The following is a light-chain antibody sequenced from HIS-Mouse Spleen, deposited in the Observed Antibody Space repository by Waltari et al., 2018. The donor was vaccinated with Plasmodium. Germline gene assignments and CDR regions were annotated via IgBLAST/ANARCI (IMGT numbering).Light chain of an antibody. J-gene: IGLJ2*01. V-gene: IGLV3-1*01. CDR2: QDS. CDR3: QAWDSSTVV. CDR1: PLGDHH. Sequence: SYELTQPPSVSVSPAHPAPIPCSGPPLGDHHPCWYQQKPGQSPVLVIYQDSKRPSGIPERFSGSNSGNTATLTISGTQAMDEADYYCQAWDSSTVVFGGGTKLTVL.